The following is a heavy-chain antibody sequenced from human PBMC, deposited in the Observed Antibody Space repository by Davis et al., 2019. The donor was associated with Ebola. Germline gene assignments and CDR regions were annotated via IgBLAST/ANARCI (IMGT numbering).Heavy chain of an antibody. CDR1: GFTFSSYG. Sequence: GESLKISCAASGFTFSSYGMHWVRQAPGKGLEWVAIISYDGSNKYYADSVKGRFTISRDNSKNTLYLQMNSLRAEDTAVYYCARRLALGTPLDYWGQGTLVTVSS. CDR3: ARRLALGTPLDY. J-gene: IGHJ4*02. V-gene: IGHV3-30*03. D-gene: IGHD2-21*01. CDR2: ISYDGSNK.